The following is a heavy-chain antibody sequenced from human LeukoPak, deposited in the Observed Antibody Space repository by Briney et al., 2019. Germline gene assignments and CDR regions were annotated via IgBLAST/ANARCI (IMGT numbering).Heavy chain of an antibody. V-gene: IGHV1-69*13. CDR3: ARVYPRGGGYNYYFDY. Sequence: GASVKVSCKASGGTFSSYAISWVRQAPGRGLEWMGGIIPIFGTANYAQKFQGRVTITADESTSTAYMELSSLRSEDAAVYYCARVYPRGGGYNYYFDYWGQGTLVTVSS. D-gene: IGHD5-24*01. CDR1: GGTFSSYA. CDR2: IIPIFGTA. J-gene: IGHJ4*02.